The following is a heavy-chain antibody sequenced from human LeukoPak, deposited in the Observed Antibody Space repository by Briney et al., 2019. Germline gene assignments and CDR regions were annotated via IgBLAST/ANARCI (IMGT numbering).Heavy chain of an antibody. CDR3: ARHTGQVVRDWFDP. D-gene: IGHD6-6*01. J-gene: IGHJ5*02. V-gene: IGHV4-39*01. CDR1: GGSISSTSYY. Sequence: ASETLSLTCTASGGSISSTSYYWGWIRRPPGRGLEWIGGIIYTGNTKYNPSLKSRVTISVDTTKNQFSLKLTSVTAADTAVYYCARHTGQVVRDWFDPWGQGTLVTVSS. CDR2: IIYTGNT.